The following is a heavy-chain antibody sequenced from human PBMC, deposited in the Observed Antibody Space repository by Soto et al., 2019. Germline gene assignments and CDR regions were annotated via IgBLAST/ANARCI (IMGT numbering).Heavy chain of an antibody. D-gene: IGHD3-10*01. Sequence: SETLSLTCPFSGCSISSYYWSWSRQPPGKGLEWIGYIYYSGSTYYNPSLKSRVTMSVDTSRNQLLLQLNSVTAADTAVYYCARESAGSHKNNWFDPWGQGTLVTVS. J-gene: IGHJ5*02. CDR1: GCSISSYY. V-gene: IGHV4-59*01. CDR2: IYYSGST. CDR3: ARESAGSHKNNWFDP.